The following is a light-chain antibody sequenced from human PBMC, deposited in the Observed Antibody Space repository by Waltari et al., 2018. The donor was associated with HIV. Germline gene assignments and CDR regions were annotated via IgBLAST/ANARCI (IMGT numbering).Light chain of an antibody. J-gene: IGKJ4*01. CDR3: QQAKNFPHT. Sequence: DIQMTQSPSSVSASVGGAISISCRASQNICRKLAWYQLKPGKAPRLLIYEASRLDDGVPTRFRGGGSGSNFTFGITDLQPEDFATYICQQAKNFPHTFGGGTRVE. CDR1: QNICRK. V-gene: IGKV1-12*01. CDR2: EAS.